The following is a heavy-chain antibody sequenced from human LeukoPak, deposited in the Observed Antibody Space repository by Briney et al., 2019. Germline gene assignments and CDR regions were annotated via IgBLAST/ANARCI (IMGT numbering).Heavy chain of an antibody. CDR1: GGSISSGNYY. Sequence: PSETLSLTYTVSGGSISSGNYYWSWIRQHPGKGLEWIGYIHHSGSTYYNPSLKSRVIISVDTSKNQFSLKLNSVTAADTAVYYCASYGSGSYRFDPWGQGTLVTVSS. CDR2: IHHSGST. D-gene: IGHD3-10*01. CDR3: ASYGSGSYRFDP. J-gene: IGHJ5*02. V-gene: IGHV4-31*03.